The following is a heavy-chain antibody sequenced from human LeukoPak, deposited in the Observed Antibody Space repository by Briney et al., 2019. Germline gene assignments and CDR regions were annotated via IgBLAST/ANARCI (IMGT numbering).Heavy chain of an antibody. CDR1: GGSISSYY. J-gene: IGHJ6*02. V-gene: IGHV4-59*12. CDR2: IYYSGST. D-gene: IGHD5-24*01. Sequence: PSETLSLTCTVSGGSISSYYWSWIRQPPGKGLEWIGYIYYSGSTNYNPSLKSRVTISVDTSKNQFSLKLSSVTAADTAVYYCARDGYNSNYYYYGMDVWGQGTTVTVSS. CDR3: ARDGYNSNYYYYGMDV.